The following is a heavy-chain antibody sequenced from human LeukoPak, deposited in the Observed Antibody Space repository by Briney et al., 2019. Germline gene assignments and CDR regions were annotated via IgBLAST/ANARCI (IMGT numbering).Heavy chain of an antibody. D-gene: IGHD5-18*01. CDR3: AVGDSYVLPYFDY. CDR2: INHSGST. CDR1: GGSFSGYY. V-gene: IGHV4-34*01. Sequence: SETLSLTCAVYGGSFSGYYWSWVRQPPGKGLEWIGEINHSGSTNYNPSLKSRVPISVDTSKTQFSLKLSSVTAADTAVYYCAVGDSYVLPYFDYWGQGTLVTVSS. J-gene: IGHJ4*02.